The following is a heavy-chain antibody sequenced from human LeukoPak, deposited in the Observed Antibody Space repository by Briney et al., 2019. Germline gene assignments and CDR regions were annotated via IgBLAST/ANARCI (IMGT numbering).Heavy chain of an antibody. D-gene: IGHD3-10*01. CDR1: GGTFSSYA. V-gene: IGHV1-69*04. Sequence: GASVKVSCKTSGGTFSSYATSWVRQAPGQGLEWMGRIIPILGIENYAQKFQGRVTITADKSTSTAYMELSSLRSEDTAVYYCARGFSGPEGYFDYWGQGTLVTVSS. J-gene: IGHJ4*02. CDR2: IIPILGIE. CDR3: ARGFSGPEGYFDY.